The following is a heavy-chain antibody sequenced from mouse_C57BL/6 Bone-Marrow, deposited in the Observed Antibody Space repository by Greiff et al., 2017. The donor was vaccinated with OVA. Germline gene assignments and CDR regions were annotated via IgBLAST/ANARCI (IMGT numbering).Heavy chain of an antibody. Sequence: EVMLLESGGDLVKPGGSLKLSCAASGFTFSSYCMSWVRQTPDKGLEWVVTISSGGSYTYYPDSVKGRYTIARDNAKNTLYLQMSSLKSEDTAMYYCARAIYYDYDGWCAYWGQGTLVTVSA. D-gene: IGHD2-4*01. CDR2: ISSGGSYT. CDR3: ARAIYYDYDGWCAY. V-gene: IGHV5-6*01. CDR1: GFTFSSYC. J-gene: IGHJ3*01.